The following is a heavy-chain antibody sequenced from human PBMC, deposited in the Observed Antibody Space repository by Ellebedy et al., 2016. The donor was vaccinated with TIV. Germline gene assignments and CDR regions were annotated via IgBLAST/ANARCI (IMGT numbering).Heavy chain of an antibody. D-gene: IGHD2-2*03. J-gene: IGHJ6*02. CDR2: INPSNGGT. CDR1: GYTFTSYY. CDR3: ARDGSPTDAGYAYYYYGMDV. Sequence: AASVKVSCKASGYTFTSYYMHWVRQAPGQGLEWMGVINPSNGGTGYAQKFQGRVTMTRDTSASTVYMELSSLRSEDTAVYYCARDGSPTDAGYAYYYYGMDVWGQGTTVSVS. V-gene: IGHV1-46*01.